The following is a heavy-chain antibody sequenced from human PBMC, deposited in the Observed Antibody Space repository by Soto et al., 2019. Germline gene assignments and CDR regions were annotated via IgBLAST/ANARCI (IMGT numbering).Heavy chain of an antibody. CDR3: ARAGGDYDFCSGYYTGAFDY. CDR2: ISSSSSYT. CDR1: GFTFSDYY. V-gene: IGHV3-11*06. Sequence: QVQLVESGGGLVKPGGSLRLSCAASGFTFSDYYMSWIRRAPGKGLEWVSYISSSSSYTNYADSVKGRFTISRDNAQNSLYLQMNSLRAEDTAVYYCARAGGDYDFCSGYYTGAFDYWGQGTLVTVSS. J-gene: IGHJ4*02. D-gene: IGHD3-3*01.